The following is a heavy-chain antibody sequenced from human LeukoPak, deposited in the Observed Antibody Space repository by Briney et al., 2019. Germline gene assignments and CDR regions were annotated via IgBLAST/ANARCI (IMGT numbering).Heavy chain of an antibody. CDR3: ARDYSGYSYAFDF. J-gene: IGHJ4*02. V-gene: IGHV3-11*01. D-gene: IGHD5-18*01. CDR1: GFTFSGYY. CDR2: ISSSGSTI. Sequence: PGGSLRLSCAASGFTFSGYYITWIRQAPGKGLEWVSYISSSGSTIYYADSVKGRFTISRDNAKNSLYLQMNSLRAEDTAVYYCARDYSGYSYAFDFWGQGTLVTVSS.